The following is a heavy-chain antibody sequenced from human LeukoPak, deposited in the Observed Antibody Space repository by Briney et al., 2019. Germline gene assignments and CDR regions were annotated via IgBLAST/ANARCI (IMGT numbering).Heavy chain of an antibody. D-gene: IGHD3-10*01. V-gene: IGHV3-7*04. CDR3: VRDYGSASYHNAFLFFPPYLDS. J-gene: IGHJ4*02. CDR1: GFSFSSYW. Sequence: PGGSLRLSCAASGFSFSSYWMSWVRQAPGKGLEWVANIKQDGSEKFYVDSVKGRFTISRDNAKNSLYLEMNSLRVGDTAVYYCVRDYGSASYHNAFLFFPPYLDSWGQGSLVTVSS. CDR2: IKQDGSEK.